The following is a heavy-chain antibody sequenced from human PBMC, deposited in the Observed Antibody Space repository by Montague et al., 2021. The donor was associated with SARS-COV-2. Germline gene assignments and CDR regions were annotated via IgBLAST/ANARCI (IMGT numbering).Heavy chain of an antibody. D-gene: IGHD3-10*01. CDR1: GFSLSTSGMC. CDR3: ARMPVLLWFGELGYYGMDV. CDR2: IDWDDDK. Sequence: PALVKPTQTLTLTCTFSGFSLSTSGMCVSWIHQPPGKALEWLALIDWDDDKYYSTSLKTRLTISKDTSKNQVVLTMTNMDPVDTATYYCARMPVLLWFGELGYYGMDVWGQGTTVTVSS. J-gene: IGHJ6*02. V-gene: IGHV2-70*01.